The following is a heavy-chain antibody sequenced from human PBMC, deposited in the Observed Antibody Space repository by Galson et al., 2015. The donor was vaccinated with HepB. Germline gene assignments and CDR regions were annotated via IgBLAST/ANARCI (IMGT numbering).Heavy chain of an antibody. CDR3: ASDWSGYSSCWHSCIDV. V-gene: IGHV6-1*01. J-gene: IGHJ6*02. CDR1: GDSVSSNSAA. CDR2: TYYRSKWYN. Sequence: CAISGDSVSSNSAAWHWIRQSPSRGLEWLGRTYYRSKWYNDYAVSVKSRITINPYTSKNLFSLHLNSVPPEDTAVYYCASDWSGYSSCWHSCIDVWGQGTTVTVSS. D-gene: IGHD6-19*01.